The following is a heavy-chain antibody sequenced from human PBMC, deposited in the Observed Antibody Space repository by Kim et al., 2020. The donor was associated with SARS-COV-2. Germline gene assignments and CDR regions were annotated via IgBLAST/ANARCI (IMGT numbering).Heavy chain of an antibody. CDR1: GGSFSGYY. CDR3: ARGRISSGYHRRRGWFDP. Sequence: SETLSLTCAVYGGSFSGYYWSWIRQPPGKGLEWIGEINHSGSTNYNPSLKSRVTISVDTSKNQFSLKLSSVTAADTAVYYCARGRISSGYHRRRGWFDPWGQGTLVTVSS. J-gene: IGHJ5*02. V-gene: IGHV4-34*01. D-gene: IGHD3-22*01. CDR2: INHSGST.